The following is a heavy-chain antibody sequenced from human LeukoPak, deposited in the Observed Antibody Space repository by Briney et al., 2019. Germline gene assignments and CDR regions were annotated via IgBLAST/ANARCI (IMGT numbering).Heavy chain of an antibody. CDR2: FDPEDGET. J-gene: IGHJ5*02. CDR3: ARDRGPRNYDILTGYYTWFDP. V-gene: IGHV1-24*01. CDR1: GYTLTELS. D-gene: IGHD3-9*01. Sequence: PGASVKVSCKVSGYTLTELSMHWVRQAPGKGLEWMGGFDPEDGETIYAQKFQGRVTMTEDTSTDTAYMELSSLRSEDTAVYYCARDRGPRNYDILTGYYTWFDPWGQGTLVTVSS.